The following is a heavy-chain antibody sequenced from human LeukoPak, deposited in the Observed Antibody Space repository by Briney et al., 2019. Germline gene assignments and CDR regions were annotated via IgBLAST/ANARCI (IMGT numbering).Heavy chain of an antibody. D-gene: IGHD2-15*01. J-gene: IGHJ4*02. CDR2: ISGSGGST. V-gene: IGHV3-23*01. CDR3: ANDRGYCSDGSCTF. Sequence: GGSLRLSCAASGFTFSSYAMSWVRQAPGKGLEWVSAISGSGGSTYYADSVEGRFTISRDNSKNTLYLQMNSLRAEDTAVYYCANDRGYCSDGSCTFWGQGTLVTVSS. CDR1: GFTFSSYA.